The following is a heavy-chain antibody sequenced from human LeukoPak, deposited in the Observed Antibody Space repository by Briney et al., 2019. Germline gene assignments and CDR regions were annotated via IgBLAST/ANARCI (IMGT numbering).Heavy chain of an antibody. CDR2: ISAYNGNT. J-gene: IGHJ4*02. D-gene: IGHD3-22*01. V-gene: IGHV1-18*01. CDR3: ARDRLDYYDSSGYSDY. Sequence: ASVKVSCKASGYTFTNYGISWVRQAPGQGLEWMGWISAYNGNTNYAQKLQGRVTMTTDTSTSTAYMELRSLKSDDTAVYYCARDRLDYYDSSGYSDYWGQGTLVTVSS. CDR1: GYTFTNYG.